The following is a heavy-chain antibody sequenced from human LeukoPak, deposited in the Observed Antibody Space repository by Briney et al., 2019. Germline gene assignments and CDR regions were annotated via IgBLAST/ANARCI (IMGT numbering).Heavy chain of an antibody. D-gene: IGHD3-22*01. CDR1: GFSFDAFA. CDR3: AKGPDSSGYYYRRWAFDY. CDR2: ISWNNDNI. V-gene: IGHV3-9*01. J-gene: IGHJ4*02. Sequence: PGGSLRLSCAASGFSFDAFAMHWVRQAPGKGLEWVSGISWNNDNIGYADSVKGRFTISRDNSKNTLYLQMNSLRAEDTAVYYCAKGPDSSGYYYRRWAFDYWGQGTLVTVSS.